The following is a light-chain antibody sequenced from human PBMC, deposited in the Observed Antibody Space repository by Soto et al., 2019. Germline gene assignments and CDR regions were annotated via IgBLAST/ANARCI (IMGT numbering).Light chain of an antibody. Sequence: DIQMTQSPSSVSASVGDRVTITCRASQGISSWLAWYQQKPGKAPKLLIYAASSLQSGVPSRFSGSGSGTDVTLSFSSLHTEDFATDYVQQANSFPITFGQGTRLEIK. CDR3: QQANSFPIT. J-gene: IGKJ5*01. CDR2: AAS. V-gene: IGKV1-12*01. CDR1: QGISSW.